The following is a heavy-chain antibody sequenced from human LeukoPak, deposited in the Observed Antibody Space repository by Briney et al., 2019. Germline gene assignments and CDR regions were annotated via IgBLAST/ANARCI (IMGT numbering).Heavy chain of an antibody. CDR2: ISSSTIYT. V-gene: IGHV3-11*05. D-gene: IGHD3-10*01. Sequence: PGGSLRLSCAASGFTFSEYYMNWIRHAPGKGLEWVSYISSSTIYTNYADSVKGLFTISRDNAKNSLYLQMNSLRAEDTAVYYCARASGSGSYYANWGQGTLVTVSS. CDR3: ARASGSGSYYAN. CDR1: GFTFSEYY. J-gene: IGHJ4*02.